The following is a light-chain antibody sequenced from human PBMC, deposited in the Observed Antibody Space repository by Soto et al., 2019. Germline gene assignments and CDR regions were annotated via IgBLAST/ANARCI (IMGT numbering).Light chain of an antibody. Sequence: QSALTQPRSVSGSPGQSVTISCTGTSSDVGDYNYVSWYQQYPGKAPKLVIYDVSKRPSGVPDRFSGSKSGNTASLTISGLQAEDVADYYCCSFAGSYTFSMFGGGTKLTVL. J-gene: IGLJ3*02. CDR2: DVS. CDR1: SSDVGDYNY. CDR3: CSFAGSYTFSM. V-gene: IGLV2-11*01.